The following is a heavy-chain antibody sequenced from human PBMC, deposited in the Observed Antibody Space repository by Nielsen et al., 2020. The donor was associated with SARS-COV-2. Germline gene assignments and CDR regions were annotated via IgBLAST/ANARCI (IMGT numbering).Heavy chain of an antibody. D-gene: IGHD5-12*01. CDR2: ISGSGGST. CDR3: AKPGVDDYFDY. Sequence: GGSLRLSCAASGFTFSSYAMSWVRQAPGKGLEWVSAISGSGGSTYYADSVKGRFTISRDNSKNTLYLQMNSLSAEVTAVYYCAKPGVDDYFDYWGQGTLVTVSS. J-gene: IGHJ4*02. CDR1: GFTFSSYA. V-gene: IGHV3-23*01.